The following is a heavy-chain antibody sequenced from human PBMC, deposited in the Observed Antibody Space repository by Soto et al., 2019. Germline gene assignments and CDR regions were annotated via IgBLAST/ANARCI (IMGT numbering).Heavy chain of an antibody. CDR1: GGTFSSYA. CDR2: IIPIFGTA. D-gene: IGHD6-19*01. CDR3: ARVAVAGFYYYYYGMDV. V-gene: IGHV1-69*01. J-gene: IGHJ6*02. Sequence: QVQLVQSGAEVKKPGSSVKVSCKASGGTFSSYAISWVRQAPGQGLEWMGGIIPIFGTANYAQKFQGRVTITADESTSTAYMELSSLRSEDTAVYYCARVAVAGFYYYYYGMDVWGQGTTVTVSS.